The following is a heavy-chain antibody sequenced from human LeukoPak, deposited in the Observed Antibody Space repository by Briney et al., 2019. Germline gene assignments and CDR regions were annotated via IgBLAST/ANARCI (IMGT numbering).Heavy chain of an antibody. CDR1: GGSISSYY. D-gene: IGHD2-2*01. CDR3: ARVVVPAKDYYYMDV. Sequence: SETLSLTCTVSGGSISSYYWSWIRQPPGKGLEWIGYIYYSGSTNYNPSLKSRVAISVDTSKNQFSLKLSSVTAADTAVYYCARVVVPAKDYYYMDVWGKGTTVTVSS. J-gene: IGHJ6*03. V-gene: IGHV4-59*12. CDR2: IYYSGST.